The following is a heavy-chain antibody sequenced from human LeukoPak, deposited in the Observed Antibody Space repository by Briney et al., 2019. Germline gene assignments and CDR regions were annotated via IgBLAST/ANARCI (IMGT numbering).Heavy chain of an antibody. CDR2: ISYDGSNK. V-gene: IGHV3-30*04. CDR3: AREGGDSYGSSFGFTYYYYYYMDV. D-gene: IGHD5-18*01. Sequence: GGSLRLSCAASGFTFSSYAMHWVRQAPGKGLEWVAVISYDGSNKYYADSVKGRFTISRDNSKNTLYLQMNSLRAEDTAVYYCAREGGDSYGSSFGFTYYYYYYMDVWGKGTTVTVSS. J-gene: IGHJ6*03. CDR1: GFTFSSYA.